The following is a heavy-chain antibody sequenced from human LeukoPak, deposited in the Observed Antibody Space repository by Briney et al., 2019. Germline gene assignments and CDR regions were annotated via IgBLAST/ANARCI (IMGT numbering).Heavy chain of an antibody. Sequence: GGSLRLSCAASGFTFSSHGMHWVRQAPGKGLEWVAVIWYDGTNKYYADSVKGRFTISRDNSKKTLFLQMNSLRPEDTAVYYCATDGVPGYGMDVWGQGTTVTVSS. CDR2: IWYDGTNK. CDR3: ATDGVPGYGMDV. CDR1: GFTFSSHG. D-gene: IGHD3-16*01. V-gene: IGHV3-30*02. J-gene: IGHJ6*02.